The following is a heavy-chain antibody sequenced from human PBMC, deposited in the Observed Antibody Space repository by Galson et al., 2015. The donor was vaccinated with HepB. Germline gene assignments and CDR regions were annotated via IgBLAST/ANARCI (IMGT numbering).Heavy chain of an antibody. V-gene: IGHV1-69*04. CDR2: IIPILGIA. CDR1: GYTFTSYG. Sequence: SVKVSCKASGYTFTSYGISWVRQAPGQGLEWMGRIIPILGIANYAQKFQGRVTITADKSTSTAYMELSSLRSEDTAVYYCARHLGYSSSWYNAFDIWGQGTMVTVSS. J-gene: IGHJ3*02. D-gene: IGHD6-13*01. CDR3: ARHLGYSSSWYNAFDI.